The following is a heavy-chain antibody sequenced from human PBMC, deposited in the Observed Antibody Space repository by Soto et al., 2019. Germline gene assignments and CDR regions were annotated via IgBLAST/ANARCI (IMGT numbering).Heavy chain of an antibody. D-gene: IGHD1-26*01. CDR1: VGSVSSGSYD. J-gene: IGHJ4*02. CDR2: IYYSGST. Sequence: SETLSLTCTVSVGSVSSGSYDWSWIRQPPGKGLEWIGYIYYSGSTNYNPSLKSRVTISVDTSKNQFSLKLSSVTAADTAVYYCARTMVGARAGYFDYWGRGTLVTVSS. V-gene: IGHV4-61*01. CDR3: ARTMVGARAGYFDY.